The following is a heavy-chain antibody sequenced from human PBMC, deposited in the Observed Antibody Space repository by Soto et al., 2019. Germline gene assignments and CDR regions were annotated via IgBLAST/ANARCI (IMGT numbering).Heavy chain of an antibody. CDR2: LFYSGST. CDR1: VDSVSSRNYY. J-gene: IGHJ4*02. D-gene: IGHD2-8*02. CDR3: ARHYGPLEDFYQTRGLFES. V-gene: IGHV4-39*01. Sequence: WETLSLTCTVSVDSVSSRNYYGGWIRQPPGKGLEWIGSLFYSGSTYYNPSLKSRVTISVDTSKNQFSLKLSSVTAADTAVYYCARHYGPLEDFYQTRGLFESWGQGTLVIVSS.